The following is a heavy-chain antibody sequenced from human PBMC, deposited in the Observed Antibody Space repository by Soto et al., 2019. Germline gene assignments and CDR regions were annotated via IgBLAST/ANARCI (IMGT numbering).Heavy chain of an antibody. CDR1: GGTFSSYA. V-gene: IGHV1-69*13. CDR3: ARHVPLSSSPGWDWFDP. Sequence: EASVKVSCKASGGTFSSYAISWVRQAPGQGLEWMGGIIPIFGTANYAQKFQGRVTITADESTSTAYMELSSLRSEDTAVYYCARHVPLSSSPGWDWFDPWGQGTLVTVSS. CDR2: IIPIFGTA. J-gene: IGHJ5*02. D-gene: IGHD6-6*01.